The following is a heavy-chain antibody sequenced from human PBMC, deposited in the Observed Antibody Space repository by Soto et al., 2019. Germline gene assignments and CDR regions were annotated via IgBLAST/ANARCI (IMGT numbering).Heavy chain of an antibody. CDR1: GFTFSSYA. V-gene: IGHV3-23*01. D-gene: IGHD2-2*03. J-gene: IGHJ4*02. Sequence: EVQLLESGGGLVQPGGSLRLSCAASGFTFSSYAMSWVRQAPGKGLEWVSAISGSGGSTFYADSMKGRFPISRDNSKNTLYLQMSNLRAEDTAVYYCAKGRSYMEIVTVPAARISPDYWGQGTLVTVSS. CDR2: ISGSGGST. CDR3: AKGRSYMEIVTVPAARISPDY.